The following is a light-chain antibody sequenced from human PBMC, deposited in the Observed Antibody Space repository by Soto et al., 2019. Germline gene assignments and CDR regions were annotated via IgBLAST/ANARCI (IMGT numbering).Light chain of an antibody. CDR2: KAS. V-gene: IGKV1-5*03. J-gene: IGKJ5*01. CDR3: QQYSTYPST. CDR1: QSVTTW. Sequence: IQITQSASTVSASVGDRVTITCRASQSVTTWLAWYQQKPGNAPKLLIYKASNFESGLPSRFTGSGSGTEFTLPISSLQSDDFATYYCQQYSTYPSTFGQGTRLEIK.